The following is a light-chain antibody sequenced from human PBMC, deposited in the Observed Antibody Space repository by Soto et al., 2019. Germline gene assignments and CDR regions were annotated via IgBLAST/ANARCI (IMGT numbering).Light chain of an antibody. J-gene: IGLJ1*01. V-gene: IGLV1-40*01. CDR3: QSYDSGYV. CDR1: SSNIGAGYD. CDR2: DNS. Sequence: QAVVTQPPSVSGAPGQRVTISCTGSSSNIGAGYDVNWYQQLPGTAPKLLIYDNSNRPSGVPDRFSGSKSGTSASLAIAGLQAEDEADYYCQSYDSGYVFGTGTKVTVL.